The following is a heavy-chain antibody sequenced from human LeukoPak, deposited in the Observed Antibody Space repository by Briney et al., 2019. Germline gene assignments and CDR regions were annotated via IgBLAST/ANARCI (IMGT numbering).Heavy chain of an antibody. J-gene: IGHJ6*02. CDR1: GYTFTSYD. V-gene: IGHV1-2*04. CDR3: ARDSSIAARPYGMDV. CDR2: INPNSGGT. Sequence: ASVKVSCKASGYTFTSYDINWVRQATGQGLEWMGWINPNSGGTNYAQKFQGWVTMTRDTSISTAYMELSRLRSDDTAVYYCARDSSIAARPYGMDVWGQGTTVTVSS. D-gene: IGHD6-6*01.